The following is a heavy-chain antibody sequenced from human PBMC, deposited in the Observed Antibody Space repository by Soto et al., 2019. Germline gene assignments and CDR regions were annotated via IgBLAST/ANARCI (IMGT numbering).Heavy chain of an antibody. Sequence: QVQLVQSGAEVKKPGSSVKVSCKASGGTFSSYAISWVRQAPGQGLEWMGGIIPIFGTANYAQKFQGRVTITADKSTSTAYMELSSLSSEDTAVYYCARARTIFGVVIHYYYGMDVWGQGTTVTVSS. CDR3: ARARTIFGVVIHYYYGMDV. CDR2: IIPIFGTA. D-gene: IGHD3-3*01. V-gene: IGHV1-69*06. J-gene: IGHJ6*02. CDR1: GGTFSSYA.